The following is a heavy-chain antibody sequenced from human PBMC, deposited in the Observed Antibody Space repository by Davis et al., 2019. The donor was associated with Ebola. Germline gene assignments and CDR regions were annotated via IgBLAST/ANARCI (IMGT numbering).Heavy chain of an antibody. Sequence: GESLKISCAASGFTFSNYGIHWVRQAPGKGLEWVAFIAYDGRSEFYAGSVKGRFAISRDNSNNIVSLQMNSLRPEDTAVYHCAREDNDFDFWGQGTLVTVSS. CDR1: GFTFSNYG. CDR2: IAYDGRSE. V-gene: IGHV3-30*02. CDR3: AREDNDFDF. J-gene: IGHJ4*02. D-gene: IGHD1-1*01.